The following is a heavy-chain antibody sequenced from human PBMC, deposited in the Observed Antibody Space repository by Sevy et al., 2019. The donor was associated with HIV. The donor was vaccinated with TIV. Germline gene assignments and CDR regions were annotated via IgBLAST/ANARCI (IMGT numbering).Heavy chain of an antibody. CDR2: INQDGSEE. J-gene: IGHJ4*02. CDR1: GLTFSRHW. Sequence: EGSLRLSCAASGLTFSRHWMTWVRQAPGKGLEWVANINQDGSEEFYVDSVKGRFTISRDNAKNLLHLQMISLRVEDTAMYYCASDYSWGQGTLVTVSS. CDR3: ASDYS. V-gene: IGHV3-7*01.